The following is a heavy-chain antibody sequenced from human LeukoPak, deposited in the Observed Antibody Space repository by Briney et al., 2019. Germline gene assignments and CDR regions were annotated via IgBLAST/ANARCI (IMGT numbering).Heavy chain of an antibody. CDR1: GFTFTTYA. J-gene: IGHJ4*02. CDR2: ISSGGGFT. D-gene: IGHD2-8*01. V-gene: IGHV3-23*01. Sequence: GGSLRLSCAASGFTFTTYAMSWVRQAPGKVLEWVSTISSGGGFTYYSDSVKGRFTISRDSSKNTLCLQMNSLRAEDTAVYYCAKDLRIRAGVPDYWGQGTLVTVSS. CDR3: AKDLRIRAGVPDY.